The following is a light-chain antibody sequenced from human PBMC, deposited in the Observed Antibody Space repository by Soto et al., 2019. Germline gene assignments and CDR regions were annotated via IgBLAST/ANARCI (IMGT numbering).Light chain of an antibody. Sequence: EIVMTQSPATLSVAPGERVTPSCRASQGVSRKLAWYQHKSGQAPRLLISGASTGATGIPARFSGSGSGTEFTLTISSLQSEDCAIYYCQQYHTWPITFGGGTKVEIK. CDR1: QGVSRK. J-gene: IGKJ4*01. V-gene: IGKV3-15*01. CDR2: GAS. CDR3: QQYHTWPIT.